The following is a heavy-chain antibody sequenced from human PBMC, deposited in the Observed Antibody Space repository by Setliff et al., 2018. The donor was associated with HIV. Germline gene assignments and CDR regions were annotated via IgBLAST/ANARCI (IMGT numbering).Heavy chain of an antibody. CDR1: GDSISYGGFA. CDR2: IYQSGSA. D-gene: IGHD3-10*01. CDR3: ARERRFFTSWSYATWLDP. Sequence: SETLSLTCVVSGDSISYGGFAWSWIRQPPGKALEWIGYIYQSGSAGYNPSLKSRVIMSVDKTKNQFSLKLTSVTASDASVYYCARERRFFTSWSYATWLDPWGQGTLVTVSS. V-gene: IGHV4-30-2*01. J-gene: IGHJ5*02.